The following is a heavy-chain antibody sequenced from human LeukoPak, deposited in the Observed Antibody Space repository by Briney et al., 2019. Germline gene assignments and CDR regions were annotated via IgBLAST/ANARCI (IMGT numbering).Heavy chain of an antibody. V-gene: IGHV3-21*01. Sequence: PGGSLRLSCAASGFTFSSYTMNWVRQAPGKGLEWVSCITGSTSYIYYADPVKGRFTISRDNAKNSLYLQMNSLGAEDTAIYYCARGEYHSALDYWGQGTLVTVSS. CDR1: GFTFSSYT. CDR3: ARGEYHSALDY. CDR2: ITGSTSYI. J-gene: IGHJ4*02. D-gene: IGHD3-10*01.